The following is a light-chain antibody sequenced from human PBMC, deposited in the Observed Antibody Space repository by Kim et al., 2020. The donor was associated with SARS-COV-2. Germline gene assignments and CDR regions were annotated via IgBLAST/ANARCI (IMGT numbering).Light chain of an antibody. Sequence: SPGERATRTCRASQSVSSNLAWYQQKLGQAPRLLIYGASTRATGIPARFSGSVSGPEFTLTISSLQSEDFAVYYCQQYNNWPPFTFGPGTKVDIK. CDR3: QQYNNWPPFT. CDR2: GAS. CDR1: QSVSSN. V-gene: IGKV3-15*01. J-gene: IGKJ3*01.